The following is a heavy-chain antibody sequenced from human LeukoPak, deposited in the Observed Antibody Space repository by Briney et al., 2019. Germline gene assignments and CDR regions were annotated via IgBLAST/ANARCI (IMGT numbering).Heavy chain of an antibody. CDR1: GGTFSSYA. Sequence: ASVKVSCKASGGTFSSYAISWVRQAPGQGLEWIGGIIPIFGTANYAQKFQGRVTITTDESTSTAYMELSSLRSEDTAVYYCARVNRYSSGWSNDYNSFDPWGQGTLVTVSS. J-gene: IGHJ5*02. V-gene: IGHV1-69*05. CDR2: IIPIFGTA. CDR3: ARVNRYSSGWSNDYNSFDP. D-gene: IGHD6-19*01.